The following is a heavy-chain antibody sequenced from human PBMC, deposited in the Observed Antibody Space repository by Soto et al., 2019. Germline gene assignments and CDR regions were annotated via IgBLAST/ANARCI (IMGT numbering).Heavy chain of an antibody. CDR2: IYYSGGT. V-gene: IGHV4-31*03. CDR1: AGSISSGGYY. CDR3: PGPPLDYGSSGLYGAYDI. Sequence: SESLSLTCTLAAGSISSGGYYWSSIRQHPGKGLDWIGYIYYSGGTYCNPSLKSRVTISVDTSRNQFSRKLSSVTAADTALYSCPGPPLDYGSSGLYGAYDIWGQGT. D-gene: IGHD3-22*01. J-gene: IGHJ3*02.